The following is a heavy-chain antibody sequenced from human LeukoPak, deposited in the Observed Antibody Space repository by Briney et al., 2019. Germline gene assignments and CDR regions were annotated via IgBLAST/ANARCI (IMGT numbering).Heavy chain of an antibody. CDR2: ISASNSTI. D-gene: IGHD6-19*01. Sequence: GGSLRLSCAASGFTFSSYSMNWVRQAPGKGLEWVSYISASNSTIYYADSVKGRFTISRDNAKNSLYLQMNSLRAEDTAIYYCARARAVALFDYWGQGTLVAVSS. J-gene: IGHJ4*02. CDR3: ARARAVALFDY. V-gene: IGHV3-48*01. CDR1: GFTFSSYS.